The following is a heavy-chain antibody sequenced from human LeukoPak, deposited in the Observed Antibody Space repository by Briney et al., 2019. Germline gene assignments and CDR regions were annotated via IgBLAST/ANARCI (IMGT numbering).Heavy chain of an antibody. CDR2: IYHSGST. D-gene: IGHD3-10*01. J-gene: IGHJ4*02. V-gene: IGHV4-4*02. Sequence: SETLSLTCAVSGGSISSSNWWSWVRQPPGKGLEWIGEIYHSGSTNYNPSLKSRVTISVDKSKNQFSLKLSSVTAADTAVYYCANSGRIGCTVIDYWGQGTLVTVSS. CDR3: ANSGRIGCTVIDY. CDR1: GGSISSSNW.